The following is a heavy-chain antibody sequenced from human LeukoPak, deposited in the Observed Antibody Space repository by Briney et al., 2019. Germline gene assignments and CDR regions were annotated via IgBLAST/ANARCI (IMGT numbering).Heavy chain of an antibody. CDR1: GFAFSSYG. J-gene: IGHJ4*02. V-gene: IGHV3-30*18. CDR3: AKGIYSSGSYSQFDY. CDR2: IAYDGNNK. Sequence: PGGSLRLSCAASGFAFSSYGMHWVRQAPGKGLEWVAVIAYDGNNKFYVDSVKGRFTISRDNSKNTLYLQMNSLRAEDTAVYYCAKGIYSSGSYSQFDYWGQGTLVTVSS. D-gene: IGHD3-10*01.